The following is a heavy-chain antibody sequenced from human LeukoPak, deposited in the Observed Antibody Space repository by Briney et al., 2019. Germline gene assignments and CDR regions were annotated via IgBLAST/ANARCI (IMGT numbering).Heavy chain of an antibody. CDR2: ISSSSSHI. Sequence: GGSLRLSCVGSGFTFTRHSMNWVRQAPGKGLEWISYISSSSSHIYYSDSVKGRFIISRDNAKNSVYLQMSSLRAGDTAVYFCARDRAGYNWVDYWGQGTLVSVSS. CDR3: ARDRAGYNWVDY. V-gene: IGHV3-48*01. D-gene: IGHD5-24*01. CDR1: GFTFTRHS. J-gene: IGHJ4*02.